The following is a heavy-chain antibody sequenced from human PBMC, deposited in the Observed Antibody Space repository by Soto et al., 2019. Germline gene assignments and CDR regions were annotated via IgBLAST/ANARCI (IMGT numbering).Heavy chain of an antibody. CDR2: ISTSGEFT. CDR1: GFIFSSHS. V-gene: IGHV3-21*01. J-gene: IGHJ4*02. CDR3: ARDAQGRGSGAYDY. D-gene: IGHD3-10*01. Sequence: DVQLVESGGGLVKPGGSLRLSCVASGFIFSSHSMNWVRQAPGKGLEWVSSISTSGEFTYYADSLRGRFTISRDSAKKARDLQMSSLRAEDTAVYYCARDAQGRGSGAYDYWGRGTLVTVSS.